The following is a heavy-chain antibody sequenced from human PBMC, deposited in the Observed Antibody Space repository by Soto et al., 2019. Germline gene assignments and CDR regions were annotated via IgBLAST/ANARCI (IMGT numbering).Heavy chain of an antibody. CDR2: IVSSGVRR. CDR3: AKDTVAGTVNWFDP. J-gene: IGHJ5*02. V-gene: IGHV3-23*01. D-gene: IGHD6-19*01. Sequence: WVRQDPGKGLEWVSAIVSSGVRRYYADSVKGRFTVSRDNSINTLYLQMNSLRAEDTAVYYCAKDTVAGTVNWFDPWGQGTLVTVSS.